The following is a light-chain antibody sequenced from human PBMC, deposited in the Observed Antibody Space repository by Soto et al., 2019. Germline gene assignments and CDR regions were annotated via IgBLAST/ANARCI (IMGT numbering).Light chain of an antibody. CDR3: LQVNSFPRT. CDR1: QDIGVR. Sequence: DIQMTQSPSSLSASFGDRVTITCRASQDIGVRLAWFQQKPGKAPQYLIQAASTLQSGVPSRFSGSGSGTEFILTINSLPPEDVATYYCLQVNSFPRTFGQGTKVEIK. CDR2: AAS. V-gene: IGKV1-12*01. J-gene: IGKJ1*01.